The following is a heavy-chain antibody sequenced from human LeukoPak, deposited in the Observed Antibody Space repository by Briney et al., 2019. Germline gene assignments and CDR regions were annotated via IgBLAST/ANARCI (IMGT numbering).Heavy chain of an antibody. CDR3: ARDPGHSSRHFDL. J-gene: IGHJ2*01. V-gene: IGHV7-4-1*02. CDR1: GYTFTSYA. CDR2: INTNTGNP. D-gene: IGHD6-6*01. Sequence: ASVKVSCKASGYTFTSYAMNWVRQAPGQGLEWMGWINTNTGNPTYVQGFTGRFAFSLDTSVSTAYLQITSLTAEDTAVYYCARDPGHSSRHFDLWGRGTLVTVSS.